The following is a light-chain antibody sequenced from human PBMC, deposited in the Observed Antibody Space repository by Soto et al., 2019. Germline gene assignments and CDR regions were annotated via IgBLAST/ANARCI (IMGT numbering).Light chain of an antibody. V-gene: IGKV3-20*01. Sequence: EIVLTQSPGTLSLSPGERATLSCRASQSVSSSYLAWYQQKPGQAPRLLIYGTSRRATGVPDRFSGSGSGTDFPLTVSRLEPEDFAVYYCQQYGTSPEWTFGQGTRVDIK. J-gene: IGKJ1*01. CDR2: GTS. CDR3: QQYGTSPEWT. CDR1: QSVSSSY.